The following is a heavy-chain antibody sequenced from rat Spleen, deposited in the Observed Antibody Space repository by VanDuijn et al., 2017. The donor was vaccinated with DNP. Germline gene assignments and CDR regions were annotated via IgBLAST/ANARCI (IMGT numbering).Heavy chain of an antibody. CDR1: GFTFSNYG. Sequence: EVQLVESGGGLVQPGGSLKLSCAASGFTFSNYGMAWVRQAPTKGLEWVASISTNGGNAYYRDSVKGRFTISRDNAKNSQYLQMDSLRSEDTATYYCATSSYFGYDYGFAYWGQGTLVTVSS. J-gene: IGHJ3*01. V-gene: IGHV5S13*01. D-gene: IGHD1-7*01. CDR3: ATSSYFGYDYGFAY. CDR2: ISTNGGNA.